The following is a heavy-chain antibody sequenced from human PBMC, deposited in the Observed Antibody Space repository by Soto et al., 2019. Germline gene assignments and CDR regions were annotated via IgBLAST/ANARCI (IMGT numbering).Heavy chain of an antibody. J-gene: IGHJ6*02. CDR3: AMVDVYVTPSPQDV. Sequence: QVQLVQPGAEVKNPGASVKVSCKASGYTFTRYGIGWARQAPGQGLEWMGWINTYNGNTNYAQNVQGRVTLTTDTSTITAYMDLRSLRSNDTAIYYCAMVDVYVTPSPQDVWGQGPTVIVSS. CDR2: INTYNGNT. CDR1: GYTFTRYG. V-gene: IGHV1-18*01. D-gene: IGHD3-16*01.